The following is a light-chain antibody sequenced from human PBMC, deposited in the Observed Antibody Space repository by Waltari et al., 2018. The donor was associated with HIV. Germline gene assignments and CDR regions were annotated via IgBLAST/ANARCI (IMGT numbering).Light chain of an antibody. J-gene: IGKJ3*01. CDR2: GAS. CDR1: QRVSSSY. CDR3: QQYGSSPFT. Sequence: EIVLTQSPGTLSLSPGERATLSCRASQRVSSSYLAWYQQKPGQAPRLLIYGASSSATGIPDRFSGSGSGTDFTLTISRLEPEDFAVYYCQQYGSSPFTFGPGTKVDIK. V-gene: IGKV3-20*01.